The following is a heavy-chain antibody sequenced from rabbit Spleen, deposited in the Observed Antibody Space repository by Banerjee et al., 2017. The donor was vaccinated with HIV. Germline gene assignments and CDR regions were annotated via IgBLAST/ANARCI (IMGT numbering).Heavy chain of an antibody. J-gene: IGHJ4*01. CDR3: ARETSSGWGIVSFYFTL. Sequence: QEQLEESGGGLVKPEGSLTLTCKASGFSFSSRFYMCWVRQAPGKGLEWIACIDSGSSGDTYYASWAKGRFTISKTSSTTVTLQMTSLTAADTATYFCARETSSGWGIVSFYFTLWGPGTLVTV. CDR2: IDSGSSGDT. CDR1: GFSFSSRFY. D-gene: IGHD4-1*01. V-gene: IGHV1S45*01.